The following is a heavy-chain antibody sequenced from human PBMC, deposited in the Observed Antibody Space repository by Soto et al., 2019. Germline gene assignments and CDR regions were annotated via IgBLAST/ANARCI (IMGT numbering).Heavy chain of an antibody. CDR1: GFSIRSYS. D-gene: IGHD3-22*01. Sequence: PGGSLRLSCVASGFSIRSYSMNWVRQAPGKGLEWISYICSSSGTINYADSVKGRFTISRDTAKNSLSLQMVSLRDEDTAVYYCAGGYYYDTSGYRAWGQGTLVTVSS. CDR2: ICSSSGTI. J-gene: IGHJ4*02. V-gene: IGHV3-48*02. CDR3: AGGYYYDTSGYRA.